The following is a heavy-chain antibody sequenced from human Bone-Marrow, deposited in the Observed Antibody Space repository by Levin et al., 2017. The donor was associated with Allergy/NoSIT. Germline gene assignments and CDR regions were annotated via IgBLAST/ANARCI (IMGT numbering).Heavy chain of an antibody. D-gene: IGHD4-17*01. Sequence: ASETLSLTCNVSGGSISGHHYYWNWIRQHPGKGLEWIGHIYQSGSTSYNPSLKSRITISVDTSKNQFSLTLNSVTAADTAVYYCARDHGDSSDAFAIWGQGTMVTVSS. J-gene: IGHJ3*02. CDR3: ARDHGDSSDAFAI. CDR1: GGSISGHHYY. V-gene: IGHV4-31*03. CDR2: IYQSGST.